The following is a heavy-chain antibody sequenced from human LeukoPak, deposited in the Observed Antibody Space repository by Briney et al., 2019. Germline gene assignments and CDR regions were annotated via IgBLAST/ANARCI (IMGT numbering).Heavy chain of an antibody. V-gene: IGHV1-18*01. J-gene: IGHJ4*02. Sequence: GASVKVSCKASGYTFTSYGISWVRQAPGQGLEWMGWISAYNGNTNYAQKLQGRVTMTTDTSTSTAHMELRSLRSDDTAVYYCASGRMVREFDYWGQGTLVTVSS. D-gene: IGHD3-10*01. CDR2: ISAYNGNT. CDR3: ASGRMVREFDY. CDR1: GYTFTSYG.